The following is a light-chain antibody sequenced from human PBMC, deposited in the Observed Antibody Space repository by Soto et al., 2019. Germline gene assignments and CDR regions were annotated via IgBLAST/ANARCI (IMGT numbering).Light chain of an antibody. J-gene: IGKJ4*01. CDR2: DAS. CDR3: QQRSNWPLT. CDR1: QSVSNY. V-gene: IGKV3-11*01. Sequence: IGLKESLATLALSPGERAALSCRASQSVSNYLAWYQQKPGQAPRLLIFDASKRATGIPARFSGSGSGTDFTLTISSLEPEDFAVYYCQQRSNWPLTFGGGTKVDIK.